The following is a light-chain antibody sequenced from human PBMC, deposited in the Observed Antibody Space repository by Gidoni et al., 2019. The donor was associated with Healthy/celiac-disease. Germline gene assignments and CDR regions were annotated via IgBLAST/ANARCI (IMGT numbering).Light chain of an antibody. V-gene: IGKV1-5*03. CDR3: QHYGSLWT. Sequence: IQMTQSPSTLSASVGDRVTITCRASQSISDWLAWYQQKPGEAPNLLIYKASRLESGVPSRFSGSGSGIEFALTISSLQPNDLATYYCQHYGSLWTFGQXTKVEIK. CDR2: KAS. J-gene: IGKJ1*01. CDR1: QSISDW.